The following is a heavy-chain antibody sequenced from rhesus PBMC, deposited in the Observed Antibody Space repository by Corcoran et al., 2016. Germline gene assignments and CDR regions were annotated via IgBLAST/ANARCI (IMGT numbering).Heavy chain of an antibody. CDR2: IYGRGSRT. D-gene: IGHD1-44*01. J-gene: IGHJ4*01. V-gene: IGHV4-169*01. CDR1: GGSISSYY. Sequence: QLQLQESSPGLVKPSETLSVNCAVSGGSISSYYWSLIRQPPGKGLEWIGRIYGRGSRTKYNPALKSRVTLAVDTSKNQLSLRLRSVTAADTAVYYCARMSGYWGHGVLVTVSS. CDR3: ARMSGY.